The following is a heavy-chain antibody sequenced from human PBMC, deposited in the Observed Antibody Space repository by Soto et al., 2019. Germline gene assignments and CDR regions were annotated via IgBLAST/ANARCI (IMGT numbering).Heavy chain of an antibody. CDR3: ARDLFAGDDAFDI. CDR1: GGSISSGGYY. J-gene: IGHJ3*02. D-gene: IGHD2-21*01. Sequence: SETLSLTCTVSGGSISSGGYYWSWIRQHPGKGLEWIGYIYYSGSTYYNPSLKSRVTISVDTSKNQFSLKLSSATAADTAVYYCARDLFAGDDAFDIWGQGTMVTVSS. V-gene: IGHV4-31*03. CDR2: IYYSGST.